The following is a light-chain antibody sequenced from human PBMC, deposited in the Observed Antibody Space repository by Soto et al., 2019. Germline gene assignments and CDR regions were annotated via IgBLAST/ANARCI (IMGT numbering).Light chain of an antibody. V-gene: IGLV2-8*01. CDR2: EVS. CDR1: SSDVGGYNY. CDR3: SSYAGSNNLV. Sequence: QSALTQPPSASGSPGQSVTISCTGTSSDVGGYNYVSWYQQHPGKAPKLMIYEVSKRPSGVPDRFSGSKSGNTASLTVSGLQAEDEAYYYCSSYAGSNNLVFCGGTQLTVL. J-gene: IGLJ2*01.